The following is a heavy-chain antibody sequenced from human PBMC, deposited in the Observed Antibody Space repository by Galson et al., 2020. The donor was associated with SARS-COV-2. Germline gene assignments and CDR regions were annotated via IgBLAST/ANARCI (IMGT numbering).Heavy chain of an antibody. Sequence: GESLKIPCAASGCTYSTYAMNWVRQAPGEGMEWVSASSGSGDTTHYAGSVKGRFTIPRDNSKHTLYMQMNSVSAEDTAVYYCAKRLYSSRQSETRGMGVWGQGTMVTVSS. CDR2: SSGSGDTT. CDR1: GCTYSTYA. J-gene: IGHJ3*01. CDR3: AKRLYSSRQSETRGMGV. V-gene: IGHV3-23*01. D-gene: IGHD6-13*01.